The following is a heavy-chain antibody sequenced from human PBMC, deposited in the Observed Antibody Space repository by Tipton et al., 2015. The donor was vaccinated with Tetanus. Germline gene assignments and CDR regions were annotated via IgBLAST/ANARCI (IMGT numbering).Heavy chain of an antibody. CDR3: ARERIRLIGDVIFRYFDL. CDR1: GASINAGGYL. Sequence: TLSLTCTVSGASINAGGYLWTWVRQRPGKGLEWIGNIYYTALTSYNPSLSSRLTISVDSSKNHFSLNLTSVTAADTAVYYCARERIRLIGDVIFRYFDLWGRGTLVTVSS. V-gene: IGHV4-31*03. J-gene: IGHJ2*01. CDR2: IYYTALT. D-gene: IGHD3-3*02.